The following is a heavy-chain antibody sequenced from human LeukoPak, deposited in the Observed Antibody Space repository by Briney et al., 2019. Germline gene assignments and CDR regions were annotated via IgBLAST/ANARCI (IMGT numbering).Heavy chain of an antibody. CDR3: ARYSSNTVTTGAFDI. CDR1: GLTFSNYG. D-gene: IGHD1-14*01. Sequence: GGSLRLSCAASGLTFSNYGMHWIRQAPGKGLEWVAVTWYDGSNKYYADSVKGRFTISRDNSKNALYLQMNSLRAEDTAVYYCARYSSNTVTTGAFDIWGQGTLVTVSS. CDR2: TWYDGSNK. J-gene: IGHJ3*02. V-gene: IGHV3-33*01.